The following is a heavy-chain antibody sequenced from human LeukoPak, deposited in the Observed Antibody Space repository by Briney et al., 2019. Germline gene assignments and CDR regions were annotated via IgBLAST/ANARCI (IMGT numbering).Heavy chain of an antibody. J-gene: IGHJ4*02. CDR3: ARGPIAAAGRSWDY. CDR1: GGSISSGGHS. CDR2: IFDSGDT. Sequence: TLSLTCAVSGGSISSGGHSWSWIRQPPGKGLEWIGYIFDSGDTHYNPSLKSRVTILIDRSQNQLSLKLTSVTAADTAVYYCARGPIAAAGRSWDYWGQGTLVTVSS. D-gene: IGHD6-13*01. V-gene: IGHV4-30-2*01.